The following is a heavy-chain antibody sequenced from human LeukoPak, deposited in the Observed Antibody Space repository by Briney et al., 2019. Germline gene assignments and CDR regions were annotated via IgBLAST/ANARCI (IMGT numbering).Heavy chain of an antibody. J-gene: IGHJ3*02. CDR2: IYYSGNT. V-gene: IGHV4-59*01. CDR3: ARGEGPSDAFDI. CDR1: GGSISSYY. Sequence: PSETLSLTCTVSGGSISSYYWSWIRQPPGKGLEWIGYIYYSGNTNYNPSLKSRVTISVDTSKNQFSLKLSSVTAADTAVYYCARGEGPSDAFDIWGQGTMVTVSS.